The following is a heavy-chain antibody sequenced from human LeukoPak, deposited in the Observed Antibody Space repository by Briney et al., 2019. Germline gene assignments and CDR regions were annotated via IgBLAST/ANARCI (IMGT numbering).Heavy chain of an antibody. V-gene: IGHV1-18*01. CDR1: GYTFTTYG. CDR3: ARESYDSSGYYVFDY. Sequence: ASVKVSCKASGYTFTTYGISWVRQAPGQGLEWKGWISAYNGNTNYAQNLQGRVTMTTDTSTSTAYMELRSLRSDDTAVYYCARESYDSSGYYVFDYWGQGTLVTVSS. D-gene: IGHD3-22*01. J-gene: IGHJ4*02. CDR2: ISAYNGNT.